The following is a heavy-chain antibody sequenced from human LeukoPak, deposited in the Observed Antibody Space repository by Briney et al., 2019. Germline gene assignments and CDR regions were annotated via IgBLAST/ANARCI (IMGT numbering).Heavy chain of an antibody. D-gene: IGHD5-18*01. CDR3: ARVGGSRSVDTAMAEWFDYYYYGMDV. Sequence: PGGSLRLSCAASGFTFSSYWMSWVRQARGKGLEWVANIKQDGSEKYYVDSVKGRFTISRDNSKNTLYLQMNSLRAEDTAVYYCARVGGSRSVDTAMAEWFDYYYYGMDVWGQGTTVTVSS. CDR2: IKQDGSEK. V-gene: IGHV3-7*02. J-gene: IGHJ6*02. CDR1: GFTFSSYW.